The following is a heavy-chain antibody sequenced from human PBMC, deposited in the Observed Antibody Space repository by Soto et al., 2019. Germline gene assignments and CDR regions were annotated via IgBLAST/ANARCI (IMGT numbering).Heavy chain of an antibody. CDR3: AREGYCSSTSGYVYYYYYMDV. D-gene: IGHD2-2*01. CDR2: IIPILGIA. Sequence: SVKVSCKASGGTFSSYTISWVRQAPGQGLEWMGRIIPILGIANYAQKFQGRVKITADKSTSTAYMELSSLRPEDTAVYYCAREGYCSSTSGYVYYYYYMDVWGKGTTVTVSS. CDR1: GGTFSSYT. V-gene: IGHV1-69*04. J-gene: IGHJ6*03.